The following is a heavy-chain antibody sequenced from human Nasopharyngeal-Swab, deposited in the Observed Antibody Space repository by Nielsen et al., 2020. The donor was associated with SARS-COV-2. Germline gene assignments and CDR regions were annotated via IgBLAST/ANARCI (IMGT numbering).Heavy chain of an antibody. Sequence: GGSLRLSCAASGFPFRNYYMTWVRQPPGKGLEWVANIKQDGGEKFYVDSVKGRFRVSRDNAQNSVYLQMNSLRAEDTAVHFCAKTGQRWLQRTVNFDYWGQGTLVTVSS. CDR2: IKQDGGEK. V-gene: IGHV3-7*05. J-gene: IGHJ4*02. D-gene: IGHD5-24*01. CDR3: AKTGQRWLQRTVNFDY. CDR1: GFPFRNYY.